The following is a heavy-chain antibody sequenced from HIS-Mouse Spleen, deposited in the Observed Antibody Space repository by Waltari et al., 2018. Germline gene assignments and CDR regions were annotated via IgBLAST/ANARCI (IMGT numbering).Heavy chain of an antibody. CDR2: INHSGRT. CDR1: GGSFSGYY. D-gene: IGHD3-3*01. CDR3: ARRGSYYDFWSSMDV. Sequence: QVQLQQWGAGLLKPSETLSLTCAVCGGSFSGYYWSWIRPPPGKGLEWIGEINHSGRTNYNPSLKSRVTISVDTSKNQFSLKLSSVTAADTAVYYCARRGSYYDFWSSMDVWGQGTTVTVSS. J-gene: IGHJ6*02. V-gene: IGHV4-34*01.